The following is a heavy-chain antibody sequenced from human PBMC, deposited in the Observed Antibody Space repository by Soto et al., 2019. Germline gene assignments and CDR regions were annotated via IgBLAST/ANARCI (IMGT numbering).Heavy chain of an antibody. CDR2: IKPDGSEQ. J-gene: IGHJ6*02. CDR1: DFTFDKYD. CDR3: ARGNWNYYYGFDV. D-gene: IGHD1-20*01. V-gene: IGHV3-7*01. Sequence: GGSLTLSCAASDFTFDKYDMTWARHAPAKWPEWVSNIKPDGSEQYSVDSVKGRFTTSRTHANNSLNLQMNSLRAEDTAAYFCARGNWNYYYGFDVWGQGTTVTVSS.